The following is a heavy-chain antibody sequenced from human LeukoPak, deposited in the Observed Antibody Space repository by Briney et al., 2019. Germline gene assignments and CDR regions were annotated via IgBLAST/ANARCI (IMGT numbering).Heavy chain of an antibody. V-gene: IGHV5-10-1*01. D-gene: IGHD2-15*01. CDR1: GYSFTSYW. CDR2: IDPSDSYT. CDR3: ARMVAANTDLGY. J-gene: IGHJ4*02. Sequence: ESLEISCKGSGYSFTSYWISWVRQMPGKGLEWMGRIDPSDSYTNYSPSFQGHVTISADKSISTAYLQWSSLKASDTAMYYCARMVAANTDLGYWGQGTLVTVSS.